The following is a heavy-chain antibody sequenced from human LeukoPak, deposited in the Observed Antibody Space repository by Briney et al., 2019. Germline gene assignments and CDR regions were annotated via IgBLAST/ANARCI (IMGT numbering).Heavy chain of an antibody. CDR3: ARDWDWNDERFHNWFDP. D-gene: IGHD1-1*01. V-gene: IGHV1-69*13. Sequence: ASVKVSCKASGGTFSSYAISWVRQAPGQGLEWMGGIIPIFGTANYAQKFQGRVTITADESTSTAYMELSSLRSEDTAVYYCARDWDWNDERFHNWFDPWGQGTPVTVSS. CDR1: GGTFSSYA. J-gene: IGHJ5*02. CDR2: IIPIFGTA.